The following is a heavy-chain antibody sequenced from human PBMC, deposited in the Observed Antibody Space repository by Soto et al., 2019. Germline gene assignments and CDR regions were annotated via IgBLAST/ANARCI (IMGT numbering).Heavy chain of an antibody. CDR3: ARVELIKPQGIDY. V-gene: IGHV1-3*01. J-gene: IGHJ4*02. Sequence: ASVKVSCKASGYTFTGYAMHWVRQAPGQRLEWMGWINAGNGNTKYSQKFQGRVTITRDTSASAAYMELSSLRSEDTAVYYCARVELIKPQGIDYWGQGTLVTVSS. D-gene: IGHD3-16*01. CDR1: GYTFTGYA. CDR2: INAGNGNT.